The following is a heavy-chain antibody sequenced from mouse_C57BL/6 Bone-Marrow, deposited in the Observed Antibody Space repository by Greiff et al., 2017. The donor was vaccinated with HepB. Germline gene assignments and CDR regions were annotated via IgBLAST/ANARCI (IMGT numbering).Heavy chain of an antibody. CDR1: GYTFTSYW. J-gene: IGHJ3*01. Sequence: VQLQQPGAELVRPGPSVKLSCKASGYTFTSYWMHWVKQRPGQGLEWIGVIDPSDSYTNYNQKFKGKATLTVDTSSSTAYMQLSSLTSEDSAVYYCARAESGGFFAYWGQGTLVTVSA. CDR3: ARAESGGFFAY. D-gene: IGHD3-1*01. CDR2: IDPSDSYT. V-gene: IGHV1-59*01.